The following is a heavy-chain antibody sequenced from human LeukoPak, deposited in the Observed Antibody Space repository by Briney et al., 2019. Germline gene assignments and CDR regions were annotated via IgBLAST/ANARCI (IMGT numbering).Heavy chain of an antibody. CDR3: ARGGLVVVVAATQDLDYYGMDV. CDR1: GGSISSYY. CDR2: IYTSGST. J-gene: IGHJ6*02. D-gene: IGHD2-15*01. Sequence: PSETLSLTCTVSGGSISSYYWSWIRQPPGKGLEWIGRIYTSGSTNYNPSLKSRVTMSADTSKNQFSLKLSSVTAADTAVYYCARGGLVVVVAATQDLDYYGMDVWGQGTTVTVSS. V-gene: IGHV4-4*07.